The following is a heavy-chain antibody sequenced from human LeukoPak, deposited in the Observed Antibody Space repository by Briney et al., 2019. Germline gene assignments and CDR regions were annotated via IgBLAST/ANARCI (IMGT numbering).Heavy chain of an antibody. CDR1: GGSISSYY. J-gene: IGHJ4*02. Sequence: SETLSLTCTVSGGSISSYYWSWIRQPPGKGLEWIGYIYYSGSTNYNPSLKSRVTISVDTSKNQFSLKLSSVTAADTAVYYCARVNRSPFDYWGQGTLVTVSS. CDR3: ARVNRSPFDY. D-gene: IGHD1-14*01. V-gene: IGHV4-59*01. CDR2: IYYSGST.